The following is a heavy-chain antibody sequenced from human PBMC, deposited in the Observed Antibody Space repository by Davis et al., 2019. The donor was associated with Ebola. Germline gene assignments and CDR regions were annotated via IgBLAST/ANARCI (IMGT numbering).Heavy chain of an antibody. CDR1: GLTFRSYA. Sequence: GGSLRLFCAASGLTFRSYAMHWVRQAPGKGLEWVSFISHDGSNKNYADSVKGRFTISRDNSESTLYLQMNSLGPEDTAVYHCATDSSGSIYYYYGLDVWGQGTTVTVSS. CDR2: ISHDGSNK. V-gene: IGHV3-30*04. D-gene: IGHD3-22*01. J-gene: IGHJ6*02. CDR3: ATDSSGSIYYYYGLDV.